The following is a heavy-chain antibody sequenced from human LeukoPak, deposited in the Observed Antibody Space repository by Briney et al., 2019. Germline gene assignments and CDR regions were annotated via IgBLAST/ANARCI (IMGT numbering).Heavy chain of an antibody. J-gene: IGHJ4*02. D-gene: IGHD3-22*01. V-gene: IGHV1-69*04. Sequence: ASVKVSCKASGGTLSSYAISWVRQAPGQGLEWMGRIIPILGIANYAQKFQGRVTITADKSTSTAYMELSSLRSEDTAVYYCARARVTMIVPDYWGQGTLVTVSS. CDR1: GGTLSSYA. CDR3: ARARVTMIVPDY. CDR2: IIPILGIA.